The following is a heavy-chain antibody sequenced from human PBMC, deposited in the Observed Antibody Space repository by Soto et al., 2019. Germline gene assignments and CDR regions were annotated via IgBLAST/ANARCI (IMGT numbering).Heavy chain of an antibody. J-gene: IGHJ4*02. CDR3: ARDLLDSSSSRGFDY. D-gene: IGHD6-6*01. V-gene: IGHV3-11*01. CDR2: ISSSGSTI. CDR1: GFTFSDHY. Sequence: KTGGSLRLSCAASGFTFSDHYMSWIRQAPGKGLEWVAYISSSGSTISYADSVKGRFTISRDNSKKSLYLQMNSLRADDTAVYYCARDLLDSSSSRGFDYWGQGTLVTVSS.